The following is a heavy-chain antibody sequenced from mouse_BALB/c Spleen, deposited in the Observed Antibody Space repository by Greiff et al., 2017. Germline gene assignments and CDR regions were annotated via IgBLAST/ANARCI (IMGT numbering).Heavy chain of an antibody. D-gene: IGHD1-1*01. CDR2: IYYSGTI. J-gene: IGHJ2*01. Sequence: EVQLQESGPGLVKPSQTVSLTCTVTGISITTGNYRWSWIRQFPGNKLEWIGYIYYSGTITYHPSISSRTTITRYTSKNQFFLKMNSLTAEDTATYYCARNYHGLDYWGQGTTLTVSS. CDR3: ARNYHGLDY. V-gene: IGHV3-5*02. CDR1: GISITTGNYR.